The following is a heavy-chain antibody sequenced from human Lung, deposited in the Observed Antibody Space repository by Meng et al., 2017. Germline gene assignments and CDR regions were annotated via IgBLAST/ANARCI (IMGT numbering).Heavy chain of an antibody. D-gene: IGHD6-19*01. V-gene: IGHV4-39*01. CDR2: IGHSGFT. Sequence: QPQLQESGPGLVKPSGALSPTWSVSGGSISTSGYYWGWIRQPPGKGLEWIGSIGHSGFTYYTPSLKSRVTVSIDTSKSQFSLKLTSVTAADTAVYYCVRSSGWVRTGFDPWGQGTLVTVSS. CDR1: GGSISTSGYY. CDR3: VRSSGWVRTGFDP. J-gene: IGHJ5*02.